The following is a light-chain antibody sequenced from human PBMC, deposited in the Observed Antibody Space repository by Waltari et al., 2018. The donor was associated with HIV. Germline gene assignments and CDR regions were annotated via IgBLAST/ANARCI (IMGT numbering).Light chain of an antibody. V-gene: IGKV1-NL1*01. CDR3: QQYKSYPLA. CDR1: QGISNS. CDR2: AAS. Sequence: DIQMTQSPSYLSASVGDRVTITCRASQGISNSLAWYQQKPGKAPKLLLYAASRLESGVPSRFSCSGSGTDYSLTISSLYPEDFATYFCQQYKSYPLAFGGGTKVEIK. J-gene: IGKJ4*01.